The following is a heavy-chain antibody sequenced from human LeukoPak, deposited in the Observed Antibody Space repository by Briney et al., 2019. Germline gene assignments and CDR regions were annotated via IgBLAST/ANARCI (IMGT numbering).Heavy chain of an antibody. D-gene: IGHD1-26*01. CDR1: GFTLSTYW. J-gene: IGHJ4*02. V-gene: IGHV3-74*01. Sequence: GGSLRLSCAASGFTLSTYWMHWVRQTPGKGLVWVSRINPDGSSTTYADSVKGRFTISRDISKNTLFLQMNSLRAEDTAVYYCATDRSDGTYLGLLDCWGQGTLVTVSS. CDR3: ATDRSDGTYLGLLDC. CDR2: INPDGSST.